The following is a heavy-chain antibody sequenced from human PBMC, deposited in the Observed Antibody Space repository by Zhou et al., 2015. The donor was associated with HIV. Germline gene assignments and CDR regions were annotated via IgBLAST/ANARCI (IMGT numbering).Heavy chain of an antibody. V-gene: IGHV1-69*17. D-gene: IGHD3-22*01. CDR2: ITPMFDIK. Sequence: LVQSGTEVREPGSSVKVSCKASGGTFSGSDISWVRQAPGQGLEWMGGITPMFDIKNYAQKFRARLTITVDQYTNTAYMELSSLTSEDAAIYFCARSSVNHDNAFDIWGQGTKVIVSS. CDR3: ARSSVNHDNAFDI. J-gene: IGHJ3*02. CDR1: GGTFSGSD.